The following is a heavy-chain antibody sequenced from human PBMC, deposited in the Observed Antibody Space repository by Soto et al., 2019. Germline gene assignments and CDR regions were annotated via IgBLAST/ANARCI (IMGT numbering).Heavy chain of an antibody. CDR1: GFTFSRYS. V-gene: IGHV3-48*02. J-gene: IGHJ4*02. CDR3: ASGKDYAEGGY. D-gene: IGHD4-17*01. CDR2: ISSSSSTI. Sequence: EVQLVESGGGLVQPGGYLRLSCAASGFTFSRYSMKWVRQAPGKGVEWVSYISSSSSTIYYADSVKGRFTISRDNAKNALYLQSNSLIDEDTAVYYCASGKDYAEGGYWGQGTLVTVSS.